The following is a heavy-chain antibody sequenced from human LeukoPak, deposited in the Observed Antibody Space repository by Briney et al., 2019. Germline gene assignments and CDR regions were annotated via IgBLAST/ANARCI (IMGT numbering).Heavy chain of an antibody. V-gene: IGHV4-59*01. J-gene: IGHJ5*02. D-gene: IGHD3-10*01. Sequence: PSETLSLTCTVSGGSISSYYWSWIRQPPGKGLEWIGYIYYSGSTNYNPSLKSRVTISVDTSKNQFSLKLSSVTAADTAVYYCARLRVGESHITWSAFDPWGQGTLVTVSS. CDR1: GGSISSYY. CDR2: IYYSGST. CDR3: ARLRVGESHITWSAFDP.